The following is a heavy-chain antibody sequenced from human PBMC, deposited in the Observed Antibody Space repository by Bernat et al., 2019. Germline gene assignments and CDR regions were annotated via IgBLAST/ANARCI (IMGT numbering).Heavy chain of an antibody. D-gene: IGHD3-10*01. Sequence: QVQVVESGGGLVKPGGSLRLSCAASGFTFSDYYMSWIRHAPGKGLEWVSYISGSGGYTNYADSVKGRFTISRDNAKKSLYLQMNSLRAEDTAVYYCARDYYGSGSYGWFDPWGQGTLVTVSS. J-gene: IGHJ5*02. V-gene: IGHV3-11*05. CDR1: GFTFSDYY. CDR3: ARDYYGSGSYGWFDP. CDR2: ISGSGGYT.